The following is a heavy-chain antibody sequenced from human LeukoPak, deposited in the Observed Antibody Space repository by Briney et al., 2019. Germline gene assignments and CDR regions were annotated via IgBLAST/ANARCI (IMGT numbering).Heavy chain of an antibody. D-gene: IGHD6-13*01. J-gene: IGHJ1*01. CDR1: GFTFSSYA. CDR3: AKGEYSSSWYAEYFQH. V-gene: IGHV3-23*01. CDR2: ISGSGGST. Sequence: PGGSLRLSCAASGFTFSSYAMSWVRQAPGKGLEWVSAISGSGGSTYYADSVKGRFTMSRDNSKNTLYLQMNSLRAEDTAVYYCAKGEYSSSWYAEYFQHWGHGTLVTVSS.